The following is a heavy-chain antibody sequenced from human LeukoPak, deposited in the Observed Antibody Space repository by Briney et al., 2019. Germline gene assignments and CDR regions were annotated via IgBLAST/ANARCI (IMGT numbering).Heavy chain of an antibody. CDR1: GGSFSGYY. Sequence: SETLSLTCAVYGGSFSGYYWSWIRQPPGKGLEWIGEINHSGSTNYNPSLKSRVTISVDTSKTQFSLKLSSVTAADTAVYYCALYDFWSGYHKLFDYWGQGTLVTVSS. J-gene: IGHJ4*02. D-gene: IGHD3-3*01. CDR3: ALYDFWSGYHKLFDY. CDR2: INHSGST. V-gene: IGHV4-34*01.